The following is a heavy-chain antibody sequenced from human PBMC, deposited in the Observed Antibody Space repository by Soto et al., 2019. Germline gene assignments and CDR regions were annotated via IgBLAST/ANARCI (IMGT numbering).Heavy chain of an antibody. D-gene: IGHD2-2*01. V-gene: IGHV4-31*11. J-gene: IGHJ4*02. Sequence: TSETLSLTCAVSGGSISSTNWWSWIRQHPGKGLEWIGYIYYSGSTYYNPSLKSRVTISVDTSKNQFSLKLNSVTAADTAVYYCARSSTSANYFDYWGQGTLVTVSS. CDR2: IYYSGST. CDR3: ARSSTSANYFDY. CDR1: GGSISSTNW.